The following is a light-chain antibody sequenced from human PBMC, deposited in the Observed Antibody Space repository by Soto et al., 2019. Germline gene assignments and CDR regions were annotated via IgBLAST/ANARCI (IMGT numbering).Light chain of an antibody. CDR1: QNVATN. CDR2: GAS. V-gene: IGKV3-15*01. Sequence: IVMTQSPVTLSMSPGDRATLSCRASQNVATNVAWYQQKPGQAPRLLIYGASIRATGVPARFSGSGSVTEFTLTIYSRQSEDFAVFYCHQATSGLRTFGRGTRVEV. J-gene: IGKJ1*01. CDR3: HQATSGLRT.